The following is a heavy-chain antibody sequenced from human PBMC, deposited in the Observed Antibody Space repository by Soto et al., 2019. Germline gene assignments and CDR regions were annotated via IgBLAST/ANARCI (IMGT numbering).Heavy chain of an antibody. V-gene: IGHV1-18*01. CDR1: GYTFTTFG. CDR3: ARAFCSGGSCDLDY. J-gene: IGHJ4*02. D-gene: IGHD2-15*01. CDR2: ISAYSGNT. Sequence: QVQLVQSGGEVKKPGAAVKVSCKASGYTFTTFGIGWVRQAPGQGLEWMGWISAYSGNTEYPEKLQGRVTMTIDTSTSTTYMELRSLRSDDKAVSYCARAFCSGGSCDLDYWGQGALVTVSS.